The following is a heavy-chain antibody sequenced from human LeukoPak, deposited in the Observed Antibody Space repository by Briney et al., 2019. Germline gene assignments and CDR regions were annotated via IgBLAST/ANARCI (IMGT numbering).Heavy chain of an antibody. D-gene: IGHD2-21*02. Sequence: PGGSLRLSCAASGFTFSSYAMHWVRQAPGKGLEWVAIIRYDGSNKYYADSVKGRFTIFRDNSKNTLYLQMNSLRGEDTAVYYCAKDPGRLLPHGEYFQYWGQGTLVTVSS. J-gene: IGHJ1*01. CDR3: AKDPGRLLPHGEYFQY. CDR2: IRYDGSNK. CDR1: GFTFSSYA. V-gene: IGHV3-30*02.